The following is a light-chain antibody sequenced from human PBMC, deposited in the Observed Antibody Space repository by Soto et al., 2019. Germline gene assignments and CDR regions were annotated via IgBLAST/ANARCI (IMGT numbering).Light chain of an antibody. Sequence: DIQMTQSPSAMSAYVGDRVTITCRASQDISNYLVWFQQKPGKVPKRLIYAASSFQSGVPSRFIGSGSGTEFTLKISSLQPEDFATYYCLQHITYPFTFGPGTKVDFK. CDR1: QDISNY. CDR3: LQHITYPFT. J-gene: IGKJ3*01. V-gene: IGKV1-17*03. CDR2: AAS.